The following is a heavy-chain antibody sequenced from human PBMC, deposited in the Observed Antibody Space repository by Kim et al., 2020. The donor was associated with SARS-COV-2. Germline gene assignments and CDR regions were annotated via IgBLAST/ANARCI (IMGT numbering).Heavy chain of an antibody. V-gene: IGHV3-48*04. CDR2: ISVTSNTI. J-gene: IGHJ6*02. D-gene: IGHD4-17*01. Sequence: GGSLRLSCAASGFTLRTYNMHWVRQAPGRGLEWVSYISVTSNTIYYGDSVKGRFTVSRDDAKNSLYLRLNSLRVEDTAVYYCARAWSTVTPLSYGMDVWGHGTTVTVSS. CDR1: GFTLRTYN. CDR3: ARAWSTVTPLSYGMDV.